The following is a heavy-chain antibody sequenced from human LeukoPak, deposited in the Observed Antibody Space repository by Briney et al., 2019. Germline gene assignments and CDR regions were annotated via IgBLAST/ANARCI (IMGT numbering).Heavy chain of an antibody. CDR1: GFSFSTYS. CDR2: TSASGGDT. CDR3: AKDVRRCNGACT. J-gene: IGHJ5*02. V-gene: IGHV3-23*01. D-gene: IGHD2-8*01. Sequence: GGSLRLSCAASGFSFSTYSFSWVRQAPGKGLEWVSGTSASGGDTFYADSVKGRFTISRDNSKNTLSLQMNSLRVEDTAIYYCAKDVRRCNGACTWGQETLVTVSS.